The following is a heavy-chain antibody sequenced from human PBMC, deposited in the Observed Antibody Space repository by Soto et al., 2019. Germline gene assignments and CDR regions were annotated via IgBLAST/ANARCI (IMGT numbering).Heavy chain of an antibody. J-gene: IGHJ6*02. V-gene: IGHV4-31*03. CDR1: GGSISSGGYY. D-gene: IGHD1-1*01. CDR3: ARYPMERSGFHHAYHYYGMDV. CDR2: IYYSGST. Sequence: SETLSLTCTVSGGSISSGGYYWSWIRQHPGKGLEWIGYIYYSGSTYYNPSLKSRVTISVDTSKNQFSLKLSSVTAADTAVYYCARYPMERSGFHHAYHYYGMDVWGQGTTVTVSS.